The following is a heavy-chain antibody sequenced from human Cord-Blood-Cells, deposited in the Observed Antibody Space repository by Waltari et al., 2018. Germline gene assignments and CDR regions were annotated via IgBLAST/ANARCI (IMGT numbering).Heavy chain of an antibody. V-gene: IGHV3-23*01. D-gene: IGHD4-17*01. CDR3: AKDPGGDYWYFDL. Sequence: EVQLLESGGGLVQPGGSLRLSCAASGFTFSSYAMSWVRQAPGKGLEWVAAISGSGGSTYYADSVKGRFTISRDNSKNTLYLQMNSLRAEDTAVYYCAKDPGGDYWYFDLWGRGTLVTVSS. CDR2: ISGSGGST. CDR1: GFTFSSYA. J-gene: IGHJ2*01.